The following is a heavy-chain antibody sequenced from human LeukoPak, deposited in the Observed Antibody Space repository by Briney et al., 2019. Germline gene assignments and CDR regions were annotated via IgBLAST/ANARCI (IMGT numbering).Heavy chain of an antibody. CDR3: TRTNRGGDCAFDY. CDR2: IYPGDSDT. CDR1: GYSFTTYW. D-gene: IGHD2-21*02. V-gene: IGHV5-51*01. Sequence: GESLKISCKASGYSFTTYWIGWVRQMPGKGLEWMGIIYPGDSDTRYSPSFQGQVTISADKSISTAYLQWSSLKASDTAMYYCTRTNRGGDCAFDYWGQGTLVTVSS. J-gene: IGHJ4*02.